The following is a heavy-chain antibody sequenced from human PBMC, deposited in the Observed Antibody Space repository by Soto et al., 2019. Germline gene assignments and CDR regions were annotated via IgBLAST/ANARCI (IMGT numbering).Heavy chain of an antibody. Sequence: GGSLRLSCAASGFTFSSYWMSWVRQAPGKGLEWVANIKQDGSEKYYVDSVKGRFTISRDNAKNSLYLQMNSLRAEDTAVYYCARYHLLNDYGDYRTAEYFQHWGQGTLVTVSS. J-gene: IGHJ1*01. V-gene: IGHV3-7*01. CDR2: IKQDGSEK. D-gene: IGHD4-17*01. CDR3: ARYHLLNDYGDYRTAEYFQH. CDR1: GFTFSSYW.